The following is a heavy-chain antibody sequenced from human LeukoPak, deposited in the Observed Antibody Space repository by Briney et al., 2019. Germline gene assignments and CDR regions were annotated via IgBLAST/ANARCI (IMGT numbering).Heavy chain of an antibody. CDR1: GYTFTSFP. CDR2: INTNNGDNNGDT. D-gene: IGHD3-22*01. J-gene: IGHJ4*02. V-gene: IGHV1-18*01. Sequence: ASVRVSCKASGYTFTSFPICWVGQAPGQGLEWMGWINTNNGDNNGDTNYAQKLQGRATLTTDTSTSTAYMELRSLRSDDTAVYYCARCPCCDRTFDYWGQGTLVTVSS. CDR3: ARCPCCDRTFDY.